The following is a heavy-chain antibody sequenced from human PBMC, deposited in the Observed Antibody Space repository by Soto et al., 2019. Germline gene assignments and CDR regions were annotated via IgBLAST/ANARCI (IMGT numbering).Heavy chain of an antibody. Sequence: QVQLQQWGAGLLKPSETLSLTCAVYGGSFSGYYWTWIRQPPGTGLEWIGEINHSGSTNYNPSLNSQETDSVDTSTNPYSLNLTSVTAANTAVYYRARKKTSGLFDYWGKGTLVT. CDR2: INHSGST. V-gene: IGHV4-34*01. CDR3: ARKKTSGLFDY. J-gene: IGHJ4*02. CDR1: GGSFSGYY.